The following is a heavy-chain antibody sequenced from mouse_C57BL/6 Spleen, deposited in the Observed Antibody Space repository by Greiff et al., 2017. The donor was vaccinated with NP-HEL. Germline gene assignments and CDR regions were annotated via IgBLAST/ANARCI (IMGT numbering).Heavy chain of an antibody. Sequence: EVKLMESGGDLVKPGGSLKLSCAASGFTFSSYGMSWVRQTPDKRLEWVATISSGGSYTYYPDSVKGRFTISRDNAKNTLYLQMSSLKSEDTAMYYCARHGGSSLGYYFDYWGQGTTLTVSS. J-gene: IGHJ2*01. V-gene: IGHV5-6*01. CDR2: ISSGGSYT. CDR3: ARHGGSSLGYYFDY. CDR1: GFTFSSYG. D-gene: IGHD1-1*01.